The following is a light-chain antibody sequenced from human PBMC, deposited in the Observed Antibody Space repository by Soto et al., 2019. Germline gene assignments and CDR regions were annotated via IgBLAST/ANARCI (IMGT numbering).Light chain of an antibody. Sequence: DIQLTQSPSFLSASVGDRVTITCRASQGINSYLAWYQQKPGKAPKVLMYDASTLQRGVPSRFSGSGSGTEFPLAISSLQPEDFATYYCQQFNDYPITFGQGTRLEIK. V-gene: IGKV1-9*01. CDR3: QQFNDYPIT. CDR2: DAS. CDR1: QGINSY. J-gene: IGKJ5*01.